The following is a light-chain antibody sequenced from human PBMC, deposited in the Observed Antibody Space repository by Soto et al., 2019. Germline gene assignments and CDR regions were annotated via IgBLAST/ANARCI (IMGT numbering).Light chain of an antibody. J-gene: IGLJ3*02. CDR2: EVN. Sequence: LTQPASVSGSPGQPITISCTGTSSDVGAYNYVSWYQLHPGKAPKLMIYEVNNRPSGVSHRFSGSKSGNTASLTFSGLQPEDEADYYCSSYASSGAVVFGGGTKVTV. CDR3: SSYASSGAVV. CDR1: SSDVGAYNY. V-gene: IGLV2-14*01.